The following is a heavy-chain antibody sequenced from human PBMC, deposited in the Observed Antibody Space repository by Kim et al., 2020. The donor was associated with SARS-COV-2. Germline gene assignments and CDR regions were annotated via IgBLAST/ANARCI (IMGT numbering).Heavy chain of an antibody. V-gene: IGHV3-11*06. CDR3: ARDRDSSGYYPRGMDV. Sequence: SVKGRFTISRDNAKSSLYLQMNSLRAEDTAVYYCARDRDSSGYYPRGMDVWGQGTTVTVSS. D-gene: IGHD3-22*01. J-gene: IGHJ6*02.